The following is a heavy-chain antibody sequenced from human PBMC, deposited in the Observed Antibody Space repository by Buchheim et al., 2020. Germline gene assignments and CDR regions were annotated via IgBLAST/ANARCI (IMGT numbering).Heavy chain of an antibody. Sequence: QVQLVESGGGVVQPGRSLRLSCAASGFTFSSYGMHWVRQAPGKGLEWVAVIWYDGSNKYYADSVKGRFTISSDNSKNTLYLQMNSLRAEDTAVYYCARSERVIGGEGMDYWGQGTL. CDR2: IWYDGSNK. CDR3: ARSERVIGGEGMDY. CDR1: GFTFSSYG. V-gene: IGHV3-33*01. J-gene: IGHJ4*02. D-gene: IGHD3-16*01.